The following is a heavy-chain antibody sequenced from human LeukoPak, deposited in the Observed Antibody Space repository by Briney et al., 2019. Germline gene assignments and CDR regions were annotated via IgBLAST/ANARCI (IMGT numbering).Heavy chain of an antibody. V-gene: IGHV1-46*01. CDR1: GYTFTSYY. D-gene: IGHD5-18*01. J-gene: IGHJ4*02. Sequence: ASVTVSCKASGYTFTSYYMHWLRQAPGQGLEWMGIINPSGGSTTYAQKFQGRVTMTRDMSTSTVYMELSSLRSEDTAVYYCARGTRAPDTAFDYWGQGTLVTVSS. CDR3: ARGTRAPDTAFDY. CDR2: INPSGGST.